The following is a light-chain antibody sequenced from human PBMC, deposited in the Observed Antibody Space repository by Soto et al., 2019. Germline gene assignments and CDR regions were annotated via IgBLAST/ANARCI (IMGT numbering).Light chain of an antibody. CDR3: HQYNAYPIT. J-gene: IGKJ5*01. CDR1: QGISRW. CDR2: DVS. V-gene: IGKV1-5*02. Sequence: DLQMTQSPSTLSASVGDRVTIICRASQGISRWLAWYQQKPGKAPKILIFDVSSLESGVPSRFSGSGSGTLFTLTISGVQPDDFGTYYCHQYNAYPITFGQGTRLEIK.